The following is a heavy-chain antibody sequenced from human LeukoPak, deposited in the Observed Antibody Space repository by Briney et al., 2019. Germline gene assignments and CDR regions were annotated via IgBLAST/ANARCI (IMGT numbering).Heavy chain of an antibody. CDR2: IYYSGST. V-gene: IGHV4-59*01. D-gene: IGHD2-15*01. CDR1: GGSISSYY. J-gene: IGHJ6*02. Sequence: PSETLSLTCTVSGGSISSYYWSWIRQPPGKGLEWIGYIYYSGSTNYNTSLKSRVTISVDTSKNQFSLKLSSVTAADTAVYYCARGINRVAAKYYGMDVWGQGTTVTVS. CDR3: ARGINRVAAKYYGMDV.